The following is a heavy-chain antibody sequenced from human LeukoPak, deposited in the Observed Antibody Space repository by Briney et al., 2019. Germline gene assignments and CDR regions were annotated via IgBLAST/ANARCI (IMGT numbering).Heavy chain of an antibody. CDR3: ARGHDNTGYNYTDY. Sequence: GASVKVSCKASGYTFTDYYIHWVRQAPGQGVERMGWTNPNSGGTNYAQKFQGGGTMTRETTIATTYMDLSSLRAADTRAYYCARGHDNTGYNYTDYCSQGSLVTVSS. CDR2: TNPNSGGT. CDR1: GYTFTDYY. D-gene: IGHD3-9*01. V-gene: IGHV1-2*02. J-gene: IGHJ4*02.